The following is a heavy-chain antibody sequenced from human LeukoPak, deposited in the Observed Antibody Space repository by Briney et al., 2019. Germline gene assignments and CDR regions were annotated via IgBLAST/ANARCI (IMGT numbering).Heavy chain of an antibody. CDR3: ATKAVPRPRLYDAFDF. CDR1: GFTFTTYD. J-gene: IGHJ3*01. D-gene: IGHD2-2*02. Sequence: GGSLRLSCGASGFTFTTYDMHWVRQAPGKGLEWVSFIRYDGSNKYYVDSVKGRFTISRDNSKNTLYLQLHSLRADDTAVYYCATKAVPRPRLYDAFDFWGQGTVVTVSS. V-gene: IGHV3-30*02. CDR2: IRYDGSNK.